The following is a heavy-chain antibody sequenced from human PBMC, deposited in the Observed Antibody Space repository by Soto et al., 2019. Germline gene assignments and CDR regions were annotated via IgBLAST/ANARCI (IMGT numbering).Heavy chain of an antibody. Sequence: EVQLLDSGGGLVQPGGSLRLSCAASGFTFSNYAMTWVRQGPGKGLAWVSGISGSGGRSYYADSVKGRFTFSRDNSKSTLYLQMSSLRAEDTAVYYCAKAYFVWSSEQPYYFDYWGQGTLVTVSS. J-gene: IGHJ4*02. V-gene: IGHV3-23*01. CDR1: GFTFSNYA. D-gene: IGHD3-16*01. CDR2: ISGSGGRS. CDR3: AKAYFVWSSEQPYYFDY.